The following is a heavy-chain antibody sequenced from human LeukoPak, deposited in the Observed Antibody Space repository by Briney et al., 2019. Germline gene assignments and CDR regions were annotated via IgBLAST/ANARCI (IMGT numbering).Heavy chain of an antibody. V-gene: IGHV3-30*02. J-gene: IGHJ6*03. CDR3: AKDDRYCSSTSCYHPYYYYMDV. CDR2: IRYDGSNK. D-gene: IGHD2-2*01. CDR1: GFTSSSYG. Sequence: PGGSLRLSCAASGFTSSSYGMHWVRQAPGKGLEWVAFIRYDGSNKYYADSVKGRFTISRDNSKNTLYLQMNSLRAEDTAVYYCAKDDRYCSSTSCYHPYYYYMDVWGKGTTVTVSS.